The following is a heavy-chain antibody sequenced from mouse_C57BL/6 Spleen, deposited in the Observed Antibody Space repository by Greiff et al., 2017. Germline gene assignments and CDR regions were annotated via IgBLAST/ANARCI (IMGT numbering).Heavy chain of an antibody. V-gene: IGHV14-1*01. Sequence: VQLQQSGAELVRPGASVKLSCTASGFNIKDYYMHWVKQRPEQGLEWIGRIDPEDGDTEYAPKFQGKATMTADTSSNTAYLQRSSLTSEDTAVYYCTRYGYDETWFAYWGQGTLVTVSA. CDR2: IDPEDGDT. CDR1: GFNIKDYY. D-gene: IGHD2-2*01. CDR3: TRYGYDETWFAY. J-gene: IGHJ3*01.